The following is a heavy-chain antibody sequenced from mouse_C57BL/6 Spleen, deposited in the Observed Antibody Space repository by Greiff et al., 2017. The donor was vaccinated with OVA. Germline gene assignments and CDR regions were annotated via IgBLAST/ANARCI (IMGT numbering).Heavy chain of an antibody. CDR1: GFTFSSYA. Sequence: DVKLVESGEGLVKPGGSLKLSCAASGFTFSSYAMSWVRQTPEKRLEWVAYISSGGDSLYYADTVKGRFTISRDNARNTLYLHMSSLKSEDTAMYYCTRVGGKYYAMDYWGQGTSVTVSS. V-gene: IGHV5-9-1*02. J-gene: IGHJ4*01. CDR3: TRVGGKYYAMDY. CDR2: ISSGGDSL. D-gene: IGHD1-1*02.